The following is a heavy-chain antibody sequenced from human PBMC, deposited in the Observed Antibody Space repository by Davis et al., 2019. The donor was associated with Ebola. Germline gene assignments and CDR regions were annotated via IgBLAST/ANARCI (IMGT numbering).Heavy chain of an antibody. V-gene: IGHV3-53*01. CDR2: IYSGGST. CDR3: ARERGYSSGWFDY. J-gene: IGHJ4*02. CDR1: GFSVSDKY. Sequence: GESLKISCAASGFSVSDKYMSWVRQAPGKGLEWVSLIYSGGSTYYADSVKGRFTISRDNSKNTLYLQMNSLRAEDTAVYYCARERGYSSGWFDYWGQGTLVTVSS. D-gene: IGHD6-19*01.